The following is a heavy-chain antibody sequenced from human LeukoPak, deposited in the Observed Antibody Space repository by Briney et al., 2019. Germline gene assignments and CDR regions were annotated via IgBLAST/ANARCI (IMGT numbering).Heavy chain of an antibody. CDR3: AKPVLLGRAFDI. CDR1: GLSFSRYA. D-gene: IGHD2/OR15-2a*01. V-gene: IGHV3-30*18. Sequence: HPGGSLRLSCAASGLSFSRYAMHWVRQAPGKGLEWVAVISYDGSNKYYADSVKGRFTISRDTSKNTLYLQMNSLRAEDTAVYYCAKPVLLGRAFDIWGQGTMVTVSS. J-gene: IGHJ3*02. CDR2: ISYDGSNK.